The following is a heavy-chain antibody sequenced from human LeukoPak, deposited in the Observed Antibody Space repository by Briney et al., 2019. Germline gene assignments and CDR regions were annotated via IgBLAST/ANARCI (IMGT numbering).Heavy chain of an antibody. J-gene: IGHJ4*02. V-gene: IGHV1-69*04. CDR3: ARALTAMLFDY. Sequence: ASVKVSCKASGGTFISYAISWVRQAPGQGLEWMGRIIPILGMANYAQKFQGRVTITADKSTSTAYMELSSLRSEDTAVYYCARALTAMLFDYWGQGTLVTVSS. D-gene: IGHD3-10*02. CDR2: IIPILGMA. CDR1: GGTFISYA.